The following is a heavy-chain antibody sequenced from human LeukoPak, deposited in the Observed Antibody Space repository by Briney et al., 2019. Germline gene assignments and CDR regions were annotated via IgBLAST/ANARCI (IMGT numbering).Heavy chain of an antibody. CDR1: GGSISSSSYY. J-gene: IGHJ4*02. CDR2: IYYSGST. D-gene: IGHD3-22*01. V-gene: IGHV4-39*01. Sequence: SETLSLTCTVSGGSISSSSYYWGWIRQPPGQGLEWIGSIYYSGSTYYNPSLKSRVTISVDTSKNQFSLKLSSVTAADTAVYYCARWGGGGYYDSSGYYYYWGQGTLVTVSS. CDR3: ARWGGGGYYDSSGYYYY.